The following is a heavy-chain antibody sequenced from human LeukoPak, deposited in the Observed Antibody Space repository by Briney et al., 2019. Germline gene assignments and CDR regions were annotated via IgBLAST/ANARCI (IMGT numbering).Heavy chain of an antibody. V-gene: IGHV1-46*02. D-gene: IGHD1-1*01. J-gene: IGHJ4*02. Sequence: GALGRVSCTASGTRLNNYLMHWVRQAPGQGLKWLGIIRPGGDSPRYAQKFQGRVTMTRHMSTSTVYIELSSLTSDDTAVYYCGRDPTYRNYFDSWGQGTLVTVSS. CDR3: GRDPTYRNYFDS. CDR2: IRPGGDSP. CDR1: GTRLNNYL.